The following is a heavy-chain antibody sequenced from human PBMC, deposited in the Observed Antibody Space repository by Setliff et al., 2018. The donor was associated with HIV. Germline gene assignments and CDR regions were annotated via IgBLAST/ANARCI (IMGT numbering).Heavy chain of an antibody. CDR3: ARAPGEAYNFWSDYKVAGAFDI. Sequence: PSETLSLTCTVSGGSISSRNWWSWVRQPPGKGLEWIGEIYHSGSTNYNPSLKSRVTISVDKSTNQVSLKLNSVTAADTAVYYCARAPGEAYNFWSDYKVAGAFDIWGQGTMVTV. CDR2: IYHSGST. J-gene: IGHJ3*02. CDR1: GGSISSRNW. V-gene: IGHV4-4*02. D-gene: IGHD3-3*01.